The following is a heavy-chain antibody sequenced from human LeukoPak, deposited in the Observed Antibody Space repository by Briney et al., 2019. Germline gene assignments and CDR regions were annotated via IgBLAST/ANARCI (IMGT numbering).Heavy chain of an antibody. CDR1: GASISDSSYY. D-gene: IGHD3-9*01. V-gene: IGHV4-39*01. CDR3: ARQTKYYDLLTGYSPYYFDF. Sequence: SGTLSLTCTVSGASISDSSYYWGWIRQPPGKGLEWIGSIFYGGATHYNPSLKSRVTISVDTSKDQFSLRLNSVTAADTAVYYCARQTKYYDLLTGYSPYYFDFWGRGTLVIVSS. CDR2: IFYGGAT. J-gene: IGHJ4*02.